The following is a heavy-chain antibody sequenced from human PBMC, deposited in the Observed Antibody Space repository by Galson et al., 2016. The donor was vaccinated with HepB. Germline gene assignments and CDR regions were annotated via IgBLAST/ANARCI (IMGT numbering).Heavy chain of an antibody. CDR3: ARGTRGNSWYDAFDV. CDR1: GGSMSNYY. V-gene: IGHV4-59*01. Sequence: SETLSLTCSVSGGSMSNYYWSWIRQPPGRGLEWIGFIYSSGTTNYNPSLTSRVTMSVDTSKNQFSLELNSVIAAGSAVYYCARGTRGNSWYDAFDVWGQGTMVTVSS. D-gene: IGHD6-13*01. CDR2: IYSSGTT. J-gene: IGHJ3*01.